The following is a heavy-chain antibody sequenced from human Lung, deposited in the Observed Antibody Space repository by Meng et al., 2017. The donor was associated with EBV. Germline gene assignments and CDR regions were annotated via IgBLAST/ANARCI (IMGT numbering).Heavy chain of an antibody. J-gene: IGHJ4*02. Sequence: VQLEGSWGGVVQPGGSLGLSCVASGFAFSKFGIHWGRQAPGKGLEWVAVITYDGTKKYYADSVEGRFTISRDNSKNTLFLQMNSLKVEDTAVYYCTPFDYWGQGTLVTVSS. CDR1: GFAFSKFG. CDR3: TPFDY. CDR2: ITYDGTKK. V-gene: IGHV3-30*03.